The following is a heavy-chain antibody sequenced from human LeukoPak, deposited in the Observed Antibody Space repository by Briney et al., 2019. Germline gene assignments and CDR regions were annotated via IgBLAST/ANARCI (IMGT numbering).Heavy chain of an antibody. CDR2: ISYDGSNK. V-gene: IGHV3-30-3*01. CDR1: GFTFSSYA. J-gene: IGHJ4*02. Sequence: GGSLRLSCAASGFTFSSYAMHWVRQAPGKGLEWVAVISYDGSNKYYADSVKGRFTISRDNSKNTLYLQMNSLRAEDTAVYYCARGPAGTTVTIYLSLWGQGTLVTVSS. CDR3: ARGPAGTTVTIYLSL. D-gene: IGHD4-4*01.